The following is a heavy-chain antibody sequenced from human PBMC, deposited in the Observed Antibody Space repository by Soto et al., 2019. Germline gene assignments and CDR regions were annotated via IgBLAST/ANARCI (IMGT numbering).Heavy chain of an antibody. CDR2: IYHSGSN. V-gene: IGHV4-30-2*01. CDR1: GGSISSGGYS. D-gene: IGHD3-10*01. Sequence: SETLSLTCAVSGGSISSGGYSWSWIRQPPGEGLEWIGYIYHSGSNYYNPSLKRRVTISVDSSKNQFSLKLSSVIAADTAVYYCARVTRGGSGSPLDYWGQGTLVTVSS. J-gene: IGHJ4*02. CDR3: ARVTRGGSGSPLDY.